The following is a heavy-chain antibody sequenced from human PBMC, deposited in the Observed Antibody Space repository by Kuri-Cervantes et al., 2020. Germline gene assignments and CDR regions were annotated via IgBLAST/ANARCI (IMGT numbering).Heavy chain of an antibody. J-gene: IGHJ4*02. D-gene: IGHD2-15*01. V-gene: IGHV3-30-3*01. CDR2: ISYDGSNK. CDR1: GFTFSSYA. Sequence: GESLKISCAASGFTFSSYAMHWVRQAPGKGLEWVAVISYDGSNKYYADSVKGRFTISRDNSKNTLYLQMNSLIAEDTAVYYCARVDGYWGQGTLVTVSS. CDR3: ARVDGY.